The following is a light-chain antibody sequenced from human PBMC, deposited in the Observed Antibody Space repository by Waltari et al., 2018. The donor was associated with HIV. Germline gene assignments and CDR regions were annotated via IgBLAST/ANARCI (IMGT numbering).Light chain of an antibody. CDR3: SSYTSSGPRYVL. CDR2: NVS. Sequence: SALTQPASVSGSPGQSLTISCSGTSGDVGGYHFASWYQKHPGKAPKLIIYNVSSRPSGVSIRFSGSRSANTASLTISGLQVEDEADYFCSSYTSSGPRYVLFGGGTRLTVL. CDR1: SGDVGGYHF. V-gene: IGLV2-14*03. J-gene: IGLJ2*01.